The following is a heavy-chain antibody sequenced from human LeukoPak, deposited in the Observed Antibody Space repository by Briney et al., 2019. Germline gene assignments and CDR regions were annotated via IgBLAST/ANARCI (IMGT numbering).Heavy chain of an antibody. Sequence: GGSLRLSCAASGFTFSSYAMSWVRQAPGKGLEWVSAISGSGGTTYYADSVTGRFTISRDNSKNTLYLRMNSLRAEDTAVYYCARLRGYSGYEPGASWGQGTLVTVSS. CDR1: GFTFSSYA. J-gene: IGHJ5*02. CDR2: ISGSGGTT. D-gene: IGHD5-12*01. CDR3: ARLRGYSGYEPGAS. V-gene: IGHV3-23*01.